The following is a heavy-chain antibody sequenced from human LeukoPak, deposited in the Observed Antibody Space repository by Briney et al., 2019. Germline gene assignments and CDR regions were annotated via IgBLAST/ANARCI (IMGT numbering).Heavy chain of an antibody. V-gene: IGHV4-4*09. D-gene: IGHD2-15*01. J-gene: IGHJ1*01. CDR2: IYDNVIT. CDR1: GDSVTSGY. Sequence: SETLSLTCTVSGDSVTSGYWSWIRQPPGKGLEWIGYIYDNVITEYNPSLKSRLTISVDTSNNQFSLNLSSVPAADTAVYYCAGRGHRYSRDWGQGILATVSS. CDR3: AGRGHRYSRD.